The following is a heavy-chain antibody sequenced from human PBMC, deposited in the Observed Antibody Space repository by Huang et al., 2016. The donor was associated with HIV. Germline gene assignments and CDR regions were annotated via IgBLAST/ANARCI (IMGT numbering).Heavy chain of an antibody. CDR2: RKQDGGEK. D-gene: IGHD1-26*01. Sequence: EVQLVESGGGLVQPGGSLRLSCAASGFTFSRYWMSWVRQAPGKGLEWVVNRKQDGGEKYYVDSVKCRFTSSRDNAKNTLYLKMNSLRAEDTSVYYCARDEWELLRGRYCNYMDVWGKGTTVTVSS. CDR1: GFTFSRYW. V-gene: IGHV3-7*01. J-gene: IGHJ6*03. CDR3: ARDEWELLRGRYCNYMDV.